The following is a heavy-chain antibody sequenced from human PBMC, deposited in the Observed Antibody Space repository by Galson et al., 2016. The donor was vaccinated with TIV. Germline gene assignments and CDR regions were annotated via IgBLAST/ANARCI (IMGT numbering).Heavy chain of an antibody. CDR2: ITGTGSYI. J-gene: IGHJ6*02. Sequence: SLRLSCAASGFIFSDYGMNWVRQAPGKGLQWVSLITGTGSYINYADSLQGRFTISRDNAKNSLCLQMNSLRVEDTAVYYCARVISVFGLVRYAMDVWGQGTTVTVPS. V-gene: IGHV3-21*01. CDR1: GFIFSDYG. CDR3: ARVISVFGLVRYAMDV. D-gene: IGHD3-3*01.